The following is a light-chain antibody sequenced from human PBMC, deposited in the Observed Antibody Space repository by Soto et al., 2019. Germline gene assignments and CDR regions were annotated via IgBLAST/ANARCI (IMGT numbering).Light chain of an antibody. CDR3: QQYGSSLAT. CDR1: QSVSSSS. CDR2: DAS. V-gene: IGKV3-20*01. J-gene: IGKJ5*01. Sequence: EIVLTQSPGTLSLSPGERATLSCRASQSVSSSSLAWYQQKRGQAPRLLIHDASSRATGIPDRFSGSGSGTDFTLTISRLEPEDFAVYYCQQYGSSLATFGQGTRLEIK.